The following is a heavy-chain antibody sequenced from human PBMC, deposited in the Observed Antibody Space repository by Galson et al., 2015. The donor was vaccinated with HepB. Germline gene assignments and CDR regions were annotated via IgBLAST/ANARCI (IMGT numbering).Heavy chain of an antibody. V-gene: IGHV3-48*01. D-gene: IGHD7-27*01. CDR2: ISSDGGNK. J-gene: IGHJ4*02. CDR3: ARDAWVDY. Sequence: SLRLSCAASGFTFNFYSMTWVRQAPGKGLEWISHISSDGGNKYYADSVKGRFSISRDNAKNSLYLQMNSLRAEDTAVYYCARDAWVDYWGQGSLVTVSS. CDR1: GFTFNFYS.